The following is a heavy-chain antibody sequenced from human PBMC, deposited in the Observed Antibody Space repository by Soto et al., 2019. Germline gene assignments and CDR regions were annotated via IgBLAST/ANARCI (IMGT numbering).Heavy chain of an antibody. J-gene: IGHJ5*02. V-gene: IGHV3-48*03. CDR3: AREGGFDWFYP. Sequence: QPGGSLRLSCAASGFIFSDYEMNWVRQAPGKGLEWVSCISISGTTIHFADSVKGRFTISRDNAKNSVYLQMNSLKIEDTAVYYCAREGGFDWFYPWGQGTLVTVSS. CDR2: ISISGTTI. CDR1: GFIFSDYE.